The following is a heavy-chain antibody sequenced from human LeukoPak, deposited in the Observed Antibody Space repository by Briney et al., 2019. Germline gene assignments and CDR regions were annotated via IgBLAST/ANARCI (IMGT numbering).Heavy chain of an antibody. V-gene: IGHV3-7*05. CDR2: IKQDGSDK. CDR1: GFTFSNYW. CDR3: ARNRGGGSGYSDY. Sequence: GGSLRLSCAASGFTFSNYWMDWVRQAPGKGLEWVAMIKQDGSDKYYVDSVKGRFTVSKDNAENSLYLQMNSLRAEDTAVYYCARNRGGGSGYSDYWGQGTLVTVSS. D-gene: IGHD3-22*01. J-gene: IGHJ4*02.